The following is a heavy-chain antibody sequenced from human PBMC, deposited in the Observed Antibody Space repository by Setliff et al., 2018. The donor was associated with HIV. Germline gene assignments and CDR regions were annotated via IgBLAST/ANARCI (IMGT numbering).Heavy chain of an antibody. V-gene: IGHV3-23*01. CDR3: ARDCRAAVATICDY. D-gene: IGHD5-12*01. J-gene: IGHJ4*02. CDR2: ISGSGGST. Sequence: PGGSLRLSCAASGFTFSRYGMHWVRQAPGKGLEWVSGISGSGGSTYYADSVKGRFTISRDNSKNTLFLQMNSLRPEDTAVYYCARDCRAAVATICDYWGQGTLVTVSS. CDR1: GFTFSRYG.